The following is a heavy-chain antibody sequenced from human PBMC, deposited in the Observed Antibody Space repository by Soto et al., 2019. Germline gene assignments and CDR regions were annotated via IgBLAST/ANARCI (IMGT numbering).Heavy chain of an antibody. J-gene: IGHJ6*02. V-gene: IGHV1-69*01. Sequence: QVQLVQSGAEVKKPGSSVKVSCKASGGTFSSYAISWVRQAPGQGLEWMGGIIPIFGTANYAQKFQGRVTITADESTSTAYMELSSLRSEDTAVYYCATGGIAAAGTGYYYYYGMDVWGQGPTVTVSS. CDR1: GGTFSSYA. CDR3: ATGGIAAAGTGYYYYYGMDV. D-gene: IGHD6-13*01. CDR2: IIPIFGTA.